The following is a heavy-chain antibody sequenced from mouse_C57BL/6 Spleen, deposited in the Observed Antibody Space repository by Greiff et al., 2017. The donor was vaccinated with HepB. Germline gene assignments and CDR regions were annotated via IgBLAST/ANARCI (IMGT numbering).Heavy chain of an antibody. CDR3: ARHEDTEVYYYGSSYGFAY. D-gene: IGHD1-1*01. Sequence: QVQLQQSGAELVKPGASVKLSCKASGYTFTEYTIHWVKQRSGQGLEWIGWFYPGSGSIKYNEKFKDKATLTADKSSSTVYIELSRLTSEDSAVYFCARHEDTEVYYYGSSYGFAYWGQGTLVTVSA. CDR1: GYTFTEYT. CDR2: FYPGSGSI. V-gene: IGHV1-62-2*01. J-gene: IGHJ3*01.